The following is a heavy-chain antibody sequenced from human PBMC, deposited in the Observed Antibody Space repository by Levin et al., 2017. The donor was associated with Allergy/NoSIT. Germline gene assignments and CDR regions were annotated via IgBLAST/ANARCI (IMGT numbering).Heavy chain of an antibody. CDR1: GGSIRSYY. J-gene: IGHJ3*02. D-gene: IGHD3-10*01. CDR3: AGWGSANDAFDI. V-gene: IGHV4-59*01. Sequence: SPTLSLPCTVSGGSIRSYYWSWVRQPPGKGLEWIGYIYYSGSTNYNPSLKSRLTFSIDTSKNHFSLKLSSVTAADTAVYYCAGWGSANDAFDIWGQGTMVTVSS. CDR2: IYYSGST.